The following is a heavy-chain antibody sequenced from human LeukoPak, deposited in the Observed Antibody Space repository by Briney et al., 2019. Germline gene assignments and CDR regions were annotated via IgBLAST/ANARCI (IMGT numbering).Heavy chain of an antibody. V-gene: IGHV3-30*04. CDR3: ASIPGYSSSFDA. J-gene: IGHJ4*02. Sequence: PGGSLRLSCAASGFTFSTYAIHWVRQAPGKGLEWVAVISYDGINKYYADSVKGRFTISRDNAKNSLYLQMNSLRAEDTAVYYCASIPGYSSSFDAWGQGTLVTVSS. CDR1: GFTFSTYA. CDR2: ISYDGINK. D-gene: IGHD6-13*01.